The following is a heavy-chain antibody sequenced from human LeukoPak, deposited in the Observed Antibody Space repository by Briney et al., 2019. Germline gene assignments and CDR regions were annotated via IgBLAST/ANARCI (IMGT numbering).Heavy chain of an antibody. CDR1: VYTFHSYG. CDR2: ISAHNCHR. J-gene: IGHJ4*01. Sequence: GASVTVSCQASVYTFHSYGISWVGQAPGPALEWIGWISAHNCHRNHAQKPQRRVTMSTDTATSTACMELRSPRSDDTAGYYCARRSYDSSGYSVNWGHGTLVTVSP. CDR3: ARRSYDSSGYSVN. V-gene: IGHV1-18*01. D-gene: IGHD3-22*01.